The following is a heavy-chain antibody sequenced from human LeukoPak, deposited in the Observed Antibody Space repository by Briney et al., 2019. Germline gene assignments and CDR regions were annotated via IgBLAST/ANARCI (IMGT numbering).Heavy chain of an antibody. CDR3: TRDQTPYY. CDR1: GFTFSSYS. J-gene: IGHJ4*02. Sequence: PGGSLRLSCAASGFTFSSYSMNWVRQAPGKGLEWVSYISSSSNTIYYADSVKGRFTISRDNSENTLYLQMNSLKTEDTAVYYCTRDQTPYYWGQGTLVTVSS. CDR2: ISSSSNTI. V-gene: IGHV3-48*01.